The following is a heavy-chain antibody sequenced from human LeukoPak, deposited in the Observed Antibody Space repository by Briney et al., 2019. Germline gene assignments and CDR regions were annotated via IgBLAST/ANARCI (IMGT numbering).Heavy chain of an antibody. D-gene: IGHD6-19*01. J-gene: IGHJ4*02. CDR1: GFTFGDYA. V-gene: IGHV3-49*04. Sequence: PGGSLRLSCTASGFTFGDYAMSWVRQAPGKGLEWVGFIRSKAYGGTTEYAASVKGRFTISRDDSKSIAYLQMNSLKTEDTAVYYCTSEDISSGWFLFDYWGQGTLVTVSS. CDR3: TSEDISSGWFLFDY. CDR2: IRSKAYGGTT.